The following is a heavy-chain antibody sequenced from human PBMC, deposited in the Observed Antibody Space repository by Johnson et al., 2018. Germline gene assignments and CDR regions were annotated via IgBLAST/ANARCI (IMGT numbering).Heavy chain of an antibody. CDR3: ARKGPNHAFDI. CDR1: GFSFSSYS. CDR2: IWYDGSNK. V-gene: IGHV3-33*01. Sequence: QVQLVESGGGVVQPGTSLRLSCAASGFSFSSYSMDWVRQAPGKGLEWVAVIWYDGSNKYFLDYVKGRFSIARDNSRKTLYLEMNSLRVEDTAVDYCARKGPNHAFDIWGQGTMVTVSS. D-gene: IGHD2-8*01. J-gene: IGHJ3*02.